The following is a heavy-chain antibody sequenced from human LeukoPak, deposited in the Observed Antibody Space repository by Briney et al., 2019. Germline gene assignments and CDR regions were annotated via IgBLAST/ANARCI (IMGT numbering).Heavy chain of an antibody. CDR1: GFTFSSYS. D-gene: IGHD2-2*02. CDR2: ISSSSSTI. Sequence: PGGSLRLSCAASGFTFSSYSMNWVRQAPGKGLEWVSYISSSSSTIYYADSVKGRFTISRDNAKNSLYLQMNGLRAEDTAVYYCARAWGSYCSSTSCYTGGYDFPPFDYWGQGTLVTVSS. J-gene: IGHJ4*02. V-gene: IGHV3-48*01. CDR3: ARAWGSYCSSTSCYTGGYDFPPFDY.